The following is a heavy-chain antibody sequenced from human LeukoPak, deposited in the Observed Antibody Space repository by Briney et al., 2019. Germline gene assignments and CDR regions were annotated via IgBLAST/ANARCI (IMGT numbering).Heavy chain of an antibody. D-gene: IGHD5-18*01. CDR2: INHSGST. Sequence: GTLRLSCAASGFTFSNYGLSWIRQPPGKGLEWIGEINHSGSTNYNPSLKSRVTISVDTSKNQFSLKLSSVTAADTAVYYCASQRGYSYGPLGGYWGQGTLVTVSS. J-gene: IGHJ4*02. CDR3: ASQRGYSYGPLGGY. V-gene: IGHV4-34*01. CDR1: GFTFSNYG.